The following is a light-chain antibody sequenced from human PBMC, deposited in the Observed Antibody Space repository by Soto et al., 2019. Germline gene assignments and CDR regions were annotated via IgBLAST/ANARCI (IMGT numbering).Light chain of an antibody. CDR1: QDISRF. V-gene: IGKV1-17*03. CDR3: QQYNSYPWT. Sequence: DVQMTQSPSAMSASVGDRVTIACRASQDISRFVAWFQHKPGRAPERLIYETSNLQPGVPSRFSGSGSGTEFTLTINTLQPADFATYYCQQYNSYPWTFGQGTRV. CDR2: ETS. J-gene: IGKJ1*01.